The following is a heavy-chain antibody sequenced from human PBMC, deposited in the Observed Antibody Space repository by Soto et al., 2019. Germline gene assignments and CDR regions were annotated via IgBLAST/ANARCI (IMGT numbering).Heavy chain of an antibody. V-gene: IGHV4-34*10. CDR3: ARSGVTGIVIPSHWFDP. D-gene: IGHD2-21*02. J-gene: IGHJ5*02. CDR2: INHRGST. Sequence: SETLSLTCAVSGGSFSGYYWTWIRQPPGKGLEWIGAINHRGSTNYNPSLESRISLSLDTSQNQFSLKLLSVTAADTAIYYCARSGVTGIVIPSHWFDPWGQGTLVTVSS. CDR1: GGSFSGYY.